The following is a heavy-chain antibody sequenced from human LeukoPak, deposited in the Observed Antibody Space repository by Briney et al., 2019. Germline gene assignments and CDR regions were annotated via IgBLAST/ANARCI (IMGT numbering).Heavy chain of an antibody. J-gene: IGHJ6*03. V-gene: IGHV3-21*01. Sequence: PGGSLRLSCAASGFTFSSYSMNWVRQAPGKGLEWVSSISSSSSYIYYADSVKGRFTISRDNAKNSLYLQMNSLRAEDTAVYYCARDAFGYCSSTSCYFGYYYYMDVWGKGTTVTVSS. CDR1: GFTFSSYS. D-gene: IGHD2-2*03. CDR2: ISSSSSYI. CDR3: ARDAFGYCSSTSCYFGYYYYMDV.